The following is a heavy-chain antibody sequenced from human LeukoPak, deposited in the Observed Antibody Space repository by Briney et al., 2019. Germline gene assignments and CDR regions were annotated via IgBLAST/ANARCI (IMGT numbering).Heavy chain of an antibody. CDR2: ISDSGDNT. CDR1: GFTFSSYA. Sequence: GGSLRLSCAASGFTFSSYAMSWVRQPPGKGLEWVSGISDSGDNTNSADSVKGRFTISRDNSKNTLYLLINSLRAEDTAVYYCAKSGNYYYYYDLDVWGQGTTVTVSS. V-gene: IGHV3-23*01. J-gene: IGHJ6*02. CDR3: AKSGNYYYYYDLDV. D-gene: IGHD2-15*01.